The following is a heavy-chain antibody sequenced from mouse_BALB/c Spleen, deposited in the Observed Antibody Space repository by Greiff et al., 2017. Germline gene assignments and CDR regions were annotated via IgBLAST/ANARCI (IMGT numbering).Heavy chain of an antibody. D-gene: IGHD3-1*01. J-gene: IGHJ3*01. Sequence: EVQLQQSGTVLARPGASVKMSCKASGYTFTSYWMHWVKQRPGQGLEWIGAIYPGNSDTSYNQKFKGKAKLTAVTSTSTAYMELSSLTNEDSAVYYCTRQLGPTWFAYWGQGTLVTVSA. CDR1: GYTFTSYW. CDR3: TRQLGPTWFAY. V-gene: IGHV1-5*01. CDR2: IYPGNSDT.